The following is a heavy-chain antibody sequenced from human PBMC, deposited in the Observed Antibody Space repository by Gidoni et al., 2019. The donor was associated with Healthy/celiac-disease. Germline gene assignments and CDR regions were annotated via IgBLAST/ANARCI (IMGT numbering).Heavy chain of an antibody. CDR1: GFTFSKAW. CDR3: TTDLQGGGYSHPGYFDY. Sequence: EVQLVESGGGLVKPGGSLRLSCADSGFTFSKAWMSWVRQAPGKGLEWVGRIKSKTDGGTTDYAAPVKGRFTISRDDSKNTLYLQMNSLKTEDTAVYYCTTDLQGGGYSHPGYFDYWGQGTLVTVSS. J-gene: IGHJ4*02. V-gene: IGHV3-15*01. D-gene: IGHD5-18*01. CDR2: IKSKTDGGTT.